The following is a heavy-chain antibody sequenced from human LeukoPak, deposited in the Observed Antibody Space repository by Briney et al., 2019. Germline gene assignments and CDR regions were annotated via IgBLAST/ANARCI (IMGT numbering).Heavy chain of an antibody. V-gene: IGHV1-46*01. J-gene: IGHJ4*02. CDR1: GYTFTNYY. Sequence: ASVKVSCKASGYTFTNYYMHWVRQAPGQGLEWMGIINPSGGGTSYAQKFQGRLTMTRDTSTTTVYMELSSLRSEDTAVYYCARDSSGYSYGYYGYWGQGTLVTVSS. CDR2: INPSGGGT. CDR3: ARDSSGYSYGYYGY. D-gene: IGHD5-18*01.